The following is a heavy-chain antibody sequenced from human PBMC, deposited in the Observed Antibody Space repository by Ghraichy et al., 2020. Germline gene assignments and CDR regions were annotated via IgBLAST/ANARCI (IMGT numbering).Heavy chain of an antibody. CDR2: IKQDGKDK. D-gene: IGHD5-12*01. V-gene: IGHV3-7*03. J-gene: IGHJ4*02. CDR3: ARESSFAYSAFDY. CDR1: GFTFSNHY. Sequence: GSLRLSCEASGFTFSNHYMTWVRQAPGKGLEWVANIKQDGKDKFFVESAKGRFTISRDNAKNSMYLQMNSLRAEDTAVYYCARESSFAYSAFDYWGQGILVTVSS.